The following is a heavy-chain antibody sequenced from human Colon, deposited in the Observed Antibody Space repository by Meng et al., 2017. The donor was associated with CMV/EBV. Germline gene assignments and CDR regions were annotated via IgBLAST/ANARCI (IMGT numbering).Heavy chain of an antibody. CDR2: ISGSGGST. CDR1: GFTFSSYD. CDR3: AKVPRVGVPDSDPDD. J-gene: IGHJ4*02. D-gene: IGHD2-8*01. Sequence: GGSLRLSCAASGFTFSSYDMTWVRQAPGKGLEWVATISGSGGSTNYVDSVKGRFTTSRDNSKNTLYLQMNSLRVDDTGKYYCAKVPRVGVPDSDPDDWGQGTQVTVSS. V-gene: IGHV3-23*01.